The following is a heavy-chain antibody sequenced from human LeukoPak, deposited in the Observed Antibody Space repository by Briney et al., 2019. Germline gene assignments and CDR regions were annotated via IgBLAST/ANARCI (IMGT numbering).Heavy chain of an antibody. Sequence: SQTLSLTCTVSGGSISSGGYYWSWIRQHPGKGLEWIGYIYYSGSTYYNPSLKSRVTISVDTSKNQFSLKLSSVTAADTAVYYCARSLATAPRPFDYWGQGTLVTVSS. V-gene: IGHV4-31*03. CDR1: GGSISSGGYY. J-gene: IGHJ4*02. CDR3: ARSLATAPRPFDY. D-gene: IGHD2-21*02. CDR2: IYYSGST.